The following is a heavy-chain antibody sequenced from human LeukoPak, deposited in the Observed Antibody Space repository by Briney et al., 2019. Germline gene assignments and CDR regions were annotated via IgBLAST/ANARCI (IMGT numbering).Heavy chain of an antibody. J-gene: IGHJ4*02. CDR1: GYTFTSYG. CDR3: ARDFLGIAAAGRFGY. V-gene: IGHV1-18*01. CDR2: ISAYNGNT. Sequence: ASVKVSCKASGYTFTSYGIIWVRQAPGQGLEWMGWISAYNGNTNYAQKLQGRVTMTTDTSTSTAYMELRSLRSDDTAVYYCARDFLGIAAAGRFGYWGQGTLVTVSS. D-gene: IGHD6-13*01.